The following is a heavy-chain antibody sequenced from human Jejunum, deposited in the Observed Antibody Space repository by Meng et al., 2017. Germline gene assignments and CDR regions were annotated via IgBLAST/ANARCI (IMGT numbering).Heavy chain of an antibody. CDR1: GFTFSDYW. CDR3: ATIADNAFDI. Sequence: GESLKISCAASGFTFSDYWMTWLRQAPGKGLEWVANMNQDGSKKYYVASVKDRFTISRDNAKNSLYLQLNSLRAEDTAVYYCATIADNAFDIWGQGAMVTVSS. CDR2: MNQDGSKK. V-gene: IGHV3-7*01. J-gene: IGHJ3*02. D-gene: IGHD6-13*01.